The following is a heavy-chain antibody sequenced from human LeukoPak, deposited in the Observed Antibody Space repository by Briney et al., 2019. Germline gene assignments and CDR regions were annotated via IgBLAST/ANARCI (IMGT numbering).Heavy chain of an antibody. CDR1: GFTFSNHA. Sequence: GGSLRLSCAASGFTFSNHAMNWVRQAPGKGLEWVSIISGSGTVTYYADSVKGRFTISRDNSKNTLYLQMNSLRAEDTAIYYCAKTSVGEGRIIGSGYFDNWGQGTLVTVSS. D-gene: IGHD2-15*01. CDR3: AKTSVGEGRIIGSGYFDN. J-gene: IGHJ4*02. CDR2: ISGSGTVT. V-gene: IGHV3-23*01.